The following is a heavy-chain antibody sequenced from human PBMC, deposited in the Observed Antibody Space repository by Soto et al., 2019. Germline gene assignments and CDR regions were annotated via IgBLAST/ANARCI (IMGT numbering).Heavy chain of an antibody. CDR2: ISGSGGST. D-gene: IGHD6-19*01. V-gene: IGHV3-23*01. Sequence: GGSLRLSCAASGFTFSSYAMSWVRQAPGKGLEWVSAISGSGGSTYYADSVKGRFTISRDNSKNTLYLQMNSLRAEDTAVYYCAIPIAVAPSLQLWGQGTLVTVSS. J-gene: IGHJ1*01. CDR3: AIPIAVAPSLQL. CDR1: GFTFSSYA.